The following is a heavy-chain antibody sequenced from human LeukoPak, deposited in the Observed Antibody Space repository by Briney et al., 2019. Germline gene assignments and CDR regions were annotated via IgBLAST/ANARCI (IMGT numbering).Heavy chain of an antibody. CDR3: AKDSGDGWFDY. CDR1: GFTFSSYG. D-gene: IGHD3-10*01. J-gene: IGHJ4*02. V-gene: IGHV3-33*06. Sequence: PGRSLRLSCAASGFTFSSYGMHWVRQAPGKGLEWVAVIWYDGSNKYYADSVKGRFTISRDNSKNTLYLQMNSLRAEDTAVYYCAKDSGDGWFDYWGQGTLVTVSS. CDR2: IWYDGSNK.